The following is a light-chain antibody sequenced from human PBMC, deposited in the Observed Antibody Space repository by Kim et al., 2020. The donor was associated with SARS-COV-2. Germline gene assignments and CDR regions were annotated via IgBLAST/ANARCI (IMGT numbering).Light chain of an antibody. CDR1: IRDIGVYNS. V-gene: IGLV2-14*03. Sequence: QSALTQPASVSGSPGQSITISCTGTIRDIGVYNSVSWYQQHPGKVPKLMIYDVSDRPSGISNRFSGSKSGNTASLTISGLRPEDEADYYCCSYVRDNTYVFGTGTKVTVL. CDR3: CSYVRDNTYV. J-gene: IGLJ1*01. CDR2: DVS.